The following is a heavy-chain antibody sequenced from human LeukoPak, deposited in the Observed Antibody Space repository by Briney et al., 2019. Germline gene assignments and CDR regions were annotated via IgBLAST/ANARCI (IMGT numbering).Heavy chain of an antibody. J-gene: IGHJ6*03. CDR3: RGCARKGPAASPLYYYSYMDV. Sequence: PSETLSLTCAVYGGSFSGYYWSWIRQPPGKGLEWIGEINHSGSTNHNPSMKSRVTISVDTFKSQFSLKLSSVPAADTAVYYCRGCARKGPAASPLYYYSYMDVWGKGTTVTVSS. CDR2: INHSGST. D-gene: IGHD2-2*01. CDR1: GGSFSGYY. V-gene: IGHV4-34*01.